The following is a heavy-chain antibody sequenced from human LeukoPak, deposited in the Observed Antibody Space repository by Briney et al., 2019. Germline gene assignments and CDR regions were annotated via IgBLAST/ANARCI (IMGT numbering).Heavy chain of an antibody. CDR1: GFTFSSYA. J-gene: IGHJ4*02. D-gene: IGHD3-3*01. V-gene: IGHV3-30-3*01. CDR2: ISYDGSNK. Sequence: GRSLRLSCAASGFTFSSYAMHWVRQAPGKGLEWVAVISYDGSNKYYADSVKGRFTISRDNSKNTLYLQMNSLRAEDTAVYYCARDCESGPGVDYWGQGTLVTVSS. CDR3: ARDCESGPGVDY.